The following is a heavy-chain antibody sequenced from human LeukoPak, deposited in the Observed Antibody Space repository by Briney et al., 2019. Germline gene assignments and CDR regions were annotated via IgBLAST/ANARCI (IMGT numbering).Heavy chain of an antibody. D-gene: IGHD2-21*02. J-gene: IGHJ4*02. CDR3: ARTTSMTASGYDY. CDR1: GYTFTNYH. V-gene: IGHV1-8*03. Sequence: ASVKVSCKASGYTFTNYHINWVRQASGQGLEWMTWINPDTGDKGYARKFQDRVTITTDTSISTAYMELSSLSSEDTAVYFRARTTSMTASGYDYWGQGTLVTVSS. CDR2: INPDTGDK.